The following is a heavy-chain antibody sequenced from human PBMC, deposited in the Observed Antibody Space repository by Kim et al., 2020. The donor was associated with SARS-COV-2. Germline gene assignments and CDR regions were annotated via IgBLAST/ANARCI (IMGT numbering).Heavy chain of an antibody. V-gene: IGHV3-53*01. CDR2: IYSGGST. D-gene: IGHD2-15*01. Sequence: GGSLRLSCAASGFTVSSNYMSWVRQAPGKGLEWVSVIYSGGSTYYADSVKGRFTISRDNSKNTLYLQMNSLRAEDTAVYYRARDGGPTCSGGSCYPRYFDYWGQGTLVTVSS. CDR3: ARDGGPTCSGGSCYPRYFDY. J-gene: IGHJ4*02. CDR1: GFTVSSNY.